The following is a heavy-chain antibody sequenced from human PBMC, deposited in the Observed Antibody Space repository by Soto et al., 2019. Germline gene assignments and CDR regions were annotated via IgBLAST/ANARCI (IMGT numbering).Heavy chain of an antibody. V-gene: IGHV3-23*01. CDR2: ISGSGGST. J-gene: IGHJ4*02. Sequence: EVQLLESGGGLVQPGGSLRLSCAASGFTFSSYAMSWVRQAPGKGLEWVSAISGSGGSTYYADYVKGRFTISRDNSKNTLYLQMNSLRAEYTAVYYCAKDSSGYPGGYFDYWGQGTLVTVSS. D-gene: IGHD3-22*01. CDR1: GFTFSSYA. CDR3: AKDSSGYPGGYFDY.